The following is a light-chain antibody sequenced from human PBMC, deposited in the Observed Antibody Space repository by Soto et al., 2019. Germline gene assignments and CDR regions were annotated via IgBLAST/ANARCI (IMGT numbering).Light chain of an antibody. Sequence: QSALTQPASVSGSPGQSITISCTGTSSDVGSYNLVSWYQQHPGKAPKLVIYDVNKRPSGVSNRFSGSKSGNTASLTISGLWAVLAAVFYCCSFAGSSTWVFGGGTKLTVL. J-gene: IGLJ3*02. V-gene: IGLV2-23*02. CDR3: CSFAGSSTWV. CDR1: SSDVGSYNL. CDR2: DVN.